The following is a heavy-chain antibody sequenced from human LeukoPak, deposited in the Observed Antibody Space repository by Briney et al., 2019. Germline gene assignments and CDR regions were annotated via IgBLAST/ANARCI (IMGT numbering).Heavy chain of an antibody. CDR1: GFSFNDYS. J-gene: IGHJ6*03. CDR3: ARICSGRYYYYMDV. Sequence: SGGSLRLSCAASGFSFNDYSMSWVRQAPGKGLEWVSSITSGSTFIYYAVSVRGRFTISRDNAKNSLYLQMNSLRAEDTAVYYCARICSGRYYYYMDVWGKGTTVTVSS. D-gene: IGHD3-10*02. CDR2: ITSGSTFI. V-gene: IGHV3-21*01.